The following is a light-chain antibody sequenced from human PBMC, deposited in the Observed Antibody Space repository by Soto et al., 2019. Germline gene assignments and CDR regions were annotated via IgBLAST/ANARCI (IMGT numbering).Light chain of an antibody. CDR3: IQTLQTPLT. CDR2: LAS. V-gene: IGKV2-28*01. J-gene: IGKJ4*01. CDR1: HSPLHINGYNY. Sequence: PLPPPLHPWETGPPSLTAQHSPLHINGYNYLDWYLQKPGQSPQLLIYLASNRASGVPDRFSGSGSATDFTLKISRVEAEDFGVYYCIQTLQTPLTFGGGTKVDIK.